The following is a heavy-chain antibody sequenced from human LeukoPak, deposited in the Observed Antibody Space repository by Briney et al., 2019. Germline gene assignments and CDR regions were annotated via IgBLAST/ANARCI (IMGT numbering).Heavy chain of an antibody. CDR1: GFTFDDYA. V-gene: IGHV3-9*01. J-gene: IGHJ4*02. CDR2: ISWSSGYI. D-gene: IGHD2-15*01. CDR3: AKVVVVISAAVGQSYYFDY. Sequence: GGSLRLSCTASGFTFDDYAMHWVRQAPGKGLEWVSGISWSSGYIVYADSVKGRFTISRDNAKNSLYLQMNSLRAEDTAIYYCAKVVVVISAAVGQSYYFDYWGQGTLVTVSS.